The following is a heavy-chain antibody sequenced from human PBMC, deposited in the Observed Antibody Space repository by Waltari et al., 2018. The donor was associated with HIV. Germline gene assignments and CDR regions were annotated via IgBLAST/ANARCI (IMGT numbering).Heavy chain of an antibody. J-gene: IGHJ5*02. D-gene: IGHD4-4*01. Sequence: QLQLQESGPGLVKPSETLSLTYTVPGGSISSSSYYWGWTRPPPGKGLEWIGSIYYSGSTYYNPSLKSRVTISVDTSKNQFSLKLSSVTAADTAVYYCARHDYSNYEDGWFDPWGQGTLVTVSS. V-gene: IGHV4-39*01. CDR1: GGSISSSSYY. CDR3: ARHDYSNYEDGWFDP. CDR2: IYYSGST.